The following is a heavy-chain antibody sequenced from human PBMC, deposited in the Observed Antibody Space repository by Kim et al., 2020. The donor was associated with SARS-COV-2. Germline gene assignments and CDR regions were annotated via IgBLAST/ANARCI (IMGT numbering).Heavy chain of an antibody. V-gene: IGHV3-23*01. CDR3: AKDRGSFPHWYFDF. D-gene: IGHD3-10*01. Sequence: GGSLRLSCAASGFTFSNFAINWVRLAPGKGPEWVAAISGSGDKTYYADSVRGRFAISRDNSRDTVYVHMYSLRAEDAAVYYCAKDRGSFPHWYFDFWGRGTLVAVSS. CDR2: ISGSGDKT. J-gene: IGHJ2*01. CDR1: GFTFSNFA.